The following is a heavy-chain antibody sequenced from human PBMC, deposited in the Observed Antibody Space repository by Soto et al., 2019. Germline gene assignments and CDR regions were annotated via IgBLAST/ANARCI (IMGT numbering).Heavy chain of an antibody. V-gene: IGHV1-69*13. CDR3: ARELRFLEISRYYYYGMDV. J-gene: IGHJ6*02. CDR2: IIPIFGTA. CDR1: GGTFSSYA. D-gene: IGHD3-3*01. Sequence: GASVKVSCKASGGTFSSYAISWVRQAPGQGLEWMGGIIPIFGTANYAQKFQGRVTITADESTSTAYMELSSLRSEDTAVYYCARELRFLEISRYYYYGMDVWGQGTTVTVS.